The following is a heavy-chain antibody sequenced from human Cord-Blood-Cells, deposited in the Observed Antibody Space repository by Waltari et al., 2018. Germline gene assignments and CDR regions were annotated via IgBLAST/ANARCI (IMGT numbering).Heavy chain of an antibody. J-gene: IGHJ4*02. CDR1: GFTFSSYG. Sequence: QVQLAESGGGVVQPGRSLRLSCAASGFTFSSYGMHWVRQAPGKGLEWVAVIWYDGSNKYYADSVKCRFTISRDNSKNTLYLQMNSLRAEDTAVYYCASGPDYGDYIGYWGQGTLVTVSS. D-gene: IGHD4-17*01. CDR2: IWYDGSNK. V-gene: IGHV3-33*01. CDR3: ASGPDYGDYIGY.